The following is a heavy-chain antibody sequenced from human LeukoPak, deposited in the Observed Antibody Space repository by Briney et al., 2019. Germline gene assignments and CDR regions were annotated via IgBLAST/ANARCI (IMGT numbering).Heavy chain of an antibody. J-gene: IGHJ4*02. CDR2: ISGSGGST. Sequence: AGGSLRLSCSASGFTFSSYAMHWVRQAPGKGLEWVSAISGSGGSTYYADSVKGRFTISRDNSKNTLYLQMNSLRAEDTAVYYCAKSRGDGFYDSSGYYLSYFDYWGQGTLVTVSS. D-gene: IGHD3-22*01. CDR1: GFTFSSYA. V-gene: IGHV3-23*01. CDR3: AKSRGDGFYDSSGYYLSYFDY.